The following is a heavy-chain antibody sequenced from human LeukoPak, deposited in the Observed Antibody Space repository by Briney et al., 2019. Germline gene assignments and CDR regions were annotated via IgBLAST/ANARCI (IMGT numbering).Heavy chain of an antibody. D-gene: IGHD3-22*01. CDR1: GGSISSYY. Sequence: SETLSLTCTVSGGSISSYYWSWIRQPAGKGLEWIGRIYTSGSTNYNPSLKSRVTMSVDTSKNQSSLKLSSVTAADTAVYYCASQMGYYDSSGPARRAHYYFDYWGQGTLVTVSS. CDR3: ASQMGYYDSSGPARRAHYYFDY. CDR2: IYTSGST. V-gene: IGHV4-4*07. J-gene: IGHJ4*02.